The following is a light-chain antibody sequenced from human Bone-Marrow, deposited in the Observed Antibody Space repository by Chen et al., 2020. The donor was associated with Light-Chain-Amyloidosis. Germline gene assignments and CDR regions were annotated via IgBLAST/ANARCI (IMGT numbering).Light chain of an antibody. CDR1: SSDVGGDNH. J-gene: IGLJ1*01. CDR2: EVT. Sequence: QSALTQPASVSGSPGQSITISCTGTSSDVGGDNHVSWYQQHPDKAPKLMIYEVTNRPSWVPDRCSGSKADNTASRTISGLQTEDEADYFCSSDTITNTLVFGSGTRVTVL. V-gene: IGLV2-14*01. CDR3: SSDTITNTLV.